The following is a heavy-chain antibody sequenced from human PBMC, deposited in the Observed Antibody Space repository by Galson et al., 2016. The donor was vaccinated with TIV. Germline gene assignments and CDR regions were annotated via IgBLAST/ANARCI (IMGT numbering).Heavy chain of an antibody. V-gene: IGHV3-23*01. D-gene: IGHD6-6*01. CDR1: GFTFSDYA. CDR2: LVGGGYST. Sequence: SLRLSCAASGFTFSDYAMNWVRQAPGKGLEWVSVLVGGGYSTHYADSVEGRFTISRDNSNNMVYLQMNSLKAEDTAIYYCATLPYSSPSDGFGPWGQGTLVTVSS. CDR3: ATLPYSSPSDGFGP. J-gene: IGHJ5*02.